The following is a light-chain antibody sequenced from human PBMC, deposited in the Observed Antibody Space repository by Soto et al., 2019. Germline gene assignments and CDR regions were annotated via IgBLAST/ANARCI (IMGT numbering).Light chain of an antibody. CDR3: GTWDSSLSAGV. CDR2: ENN. J-gene: IGLJ2*01. V-gene: IGLV1-51*01. Sequence: QSVLTQPPSVSAAPRQKVTISCSGFSSNIGNNYVSWYQQVPGTAPKLLIYENNKRPSGIPDRFSGSKSGTSATLDITGLQTGDEADYYCGTWDSSLSAGVFGGGTKLTVL. CDR1: SSNIGNNY.